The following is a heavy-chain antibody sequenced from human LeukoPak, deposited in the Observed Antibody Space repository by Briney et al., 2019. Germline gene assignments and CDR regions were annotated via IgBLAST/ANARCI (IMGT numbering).Heavy chain of an antibody. J-gene: IGHJ4*02. V-gene: IGHV4-59*01. CDR2: IYYSGST. D-gene: IGHD6-19*01. CDR1: GGSISSYY. Sequence: QASETLSLTCTVSGGSISSYYWSWIRQPPGKGLEWIGYIYYSGSTNYNPSLKSRVTISVDTSKNQFSLKLSSVTAADTAVYYCARDRDSSGLFDYWGQGTLVTVSS. CDR3: ARDRDSSGLFDY.